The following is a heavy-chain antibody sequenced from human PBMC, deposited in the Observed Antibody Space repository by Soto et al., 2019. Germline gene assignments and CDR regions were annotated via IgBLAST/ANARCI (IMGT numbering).Heavy chain of an antibody. J-gene: IGHJ2*01. V-gene: IGHV3-7*03. Sequence: EQQLVASGGNLVQPGGSLRLSCGASGFTLAHYWMTWVRQAPGKGLEWVAIIKQDGSEKLYVDSVKGRFTISRDDAKNSLYLQMNSLRVEDTAVYYCARGPGWHFDLWGRGTLVPVSS. D-gene: IGHD1-1*01. CDR2: IKQDGSEK. CDR1: GFTLAHYW. CDR3: ARGPGWHFDL.